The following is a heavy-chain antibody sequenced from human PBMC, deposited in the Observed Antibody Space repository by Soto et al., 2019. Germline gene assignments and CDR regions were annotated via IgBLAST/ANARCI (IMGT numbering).Heavy chain of an antibody. J-gene: IGHJ4*02. D-gene: IGHD3-10*01. CDR1: GFTFSSYA. CDR2: ISGSGGTT. Sequence: EVQLLESGGGFVQPGGSLRLSCAASGFTFSSYAMTWVRQAPGKGLEWVSSISGSGGTTYYADSVKGQFTISRDNSKNTLYLHMNSLRGEDTALYYCLVARTGYWGQGTLVTVSS. V-gene: IGHV3-23*01. CDR3: LVARTGY.